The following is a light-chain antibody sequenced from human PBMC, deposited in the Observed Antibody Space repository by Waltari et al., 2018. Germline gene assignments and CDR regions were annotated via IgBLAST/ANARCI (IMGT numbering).Light chain of an antibody. CDR1: QSVSSSY. J-gene: IGKJ1*01. V-gene: IGKV3-20*01. CDR3: QQYVSSLCT. CDR2: GAS. Sequence: EIVLTQSPGTLSLSPGERVTLSCRASQSVSSSYLAWYQQKPGQAPRLLIYGASSRATGIPDRFSDRVTGTDFTLTIRRLEPEDFAVYYCQQYVSSLCTFGQGTKVEIK.